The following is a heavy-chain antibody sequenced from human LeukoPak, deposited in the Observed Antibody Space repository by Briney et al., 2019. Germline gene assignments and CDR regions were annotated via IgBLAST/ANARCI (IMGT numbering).Heavy chain of an antibody. CDR3: ARHTGVGATPCDY. CDR1: GGSISSSSYY. J-gene: IGHJ4*02. CDR2: IYYSGST. Sequence: SETLSLTCTVSGGSISSSSYYWGWIRQPPGEGPEWIGSIYYSGSTYYNPSLKSRVTISVDTSKNQFSLKLSSVTAADTAVYYCARHTGVGATPCDYWGQGTLVTVSS. D-gene: IGHD1-26*01. V-gene: IGHV4-39*01.